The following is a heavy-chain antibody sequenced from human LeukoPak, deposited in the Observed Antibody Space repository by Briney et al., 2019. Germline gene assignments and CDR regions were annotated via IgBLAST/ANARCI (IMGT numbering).Heavy chain of an antibody. CDR3: ARDSSLFY. V-gene: IGHV3-23*01. D-gene: IGHD2-2*01. CDR2: ISGGGGST. CDR1: GFTFTTYA. J-gene: IGHJ4*02. Sequence: GGSLRLSCAASGFTFTTYAMTWVRQAPGKGLEWVSTISGGGGSTNYADSVRGRFTISRDNSKNSLYLQMNSLRAEDTAVYYCARDSSLFYWGQGALVTVSS.